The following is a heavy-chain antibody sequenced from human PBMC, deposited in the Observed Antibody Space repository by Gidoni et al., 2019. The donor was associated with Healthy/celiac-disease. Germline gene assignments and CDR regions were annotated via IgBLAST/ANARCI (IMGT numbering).Heavy chain of an antibody. CDR2: ISSSSSYI. Sequence: EVQLVESGGGLVKPGGSLRLSCAAPGFPFSTFSMNWVRQAPGKGLEWVSSISSSSSYIYYADSVKGRFTISRDNAKNSLYLQMNSLRAEDTAVYYCARGLVGFGESYYYYGMDVWGQGTTVTVSS. D-gene: IGHD3-10*01. CDR1: GFPFSTFS. J-gene: IGHJ6*02. V-gene: IGHV3-21*01. CDR3: ARGLVGFGESYYYYGMDV.